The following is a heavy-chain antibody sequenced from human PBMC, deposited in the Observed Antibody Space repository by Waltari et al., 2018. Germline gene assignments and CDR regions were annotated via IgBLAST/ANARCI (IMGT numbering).Heavy chain of an antibody. D-gene: IGHD6-6*01. V-gene: IGHV4-39*07. CDR3: ARDEVGIAARPGGVY. CDR2: SYYSGTT. CDR1: GGSISSSSYY. J-gene: IGHJ4*02. Sequence: QLQLQESGPGLVKPSETLSLTCTVSGGSISSSSYYWGWIRQPPGKGLEWIGSSYYSGTTYYTPSLKSRVTISVETSKNQFSLKLSSVTAAEMAVYYCARDEVGIAARPGGVYWGQGTLVTVSS.